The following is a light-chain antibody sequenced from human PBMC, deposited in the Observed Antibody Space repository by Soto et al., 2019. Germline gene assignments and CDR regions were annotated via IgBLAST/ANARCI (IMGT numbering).Light chain of an antibody. CDR2: GAS. CDR3: QQRSNWVT. V-gene: IGKV3-11*01. CDR1: QSVSSN. Sequence: IVLAQYPATLSGSPGERATLSFRASQSVSSNLAWHQQRPGQAPRLLIYGASTRATGVPARFSGGGSGTDFTLTISSLEPEDFAVYYCQQRSNWVTFGQGTRLEIK. J-gene: IGKJ5*01.